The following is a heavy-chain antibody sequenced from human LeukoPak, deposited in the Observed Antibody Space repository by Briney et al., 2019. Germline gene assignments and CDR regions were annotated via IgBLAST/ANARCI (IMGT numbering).Heavy chain of an antibody. CDR3: ARASYDFWSGLPDY. V-gene: IGHV1-8*01. J-gene: IGHJ4*02. Sequence: ASVTVSCKASGYTFTSYDINWVRQALGQGLEWRGRMNPSSGNTGYAQKFQGRVTMTRNTSISTAYMELSSLRSEDTAVYYCARASYDFWSGLPDYWGQGPLVTVSS. D-gene: IGHD3-3*01. CDR1: GYTFTSYD. CDR2: MNPSSGNT.